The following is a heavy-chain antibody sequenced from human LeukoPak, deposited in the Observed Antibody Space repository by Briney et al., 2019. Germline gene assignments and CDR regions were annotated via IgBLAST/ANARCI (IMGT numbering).Heavy chain of an antibody. J-gene: IGHJ4*02. V-gene: IGHV1-2*02. CDR1: RYIFTSYY. D-gene: IGHD6-13*01. CDR3: ARDRGSSWYGDY. CDR2: INPNNGGT. Sequence: ASVKVSCKASRYIFTSYYIQWVRQAPGQGLEWMGWINPNNGGTKYAQKFQGRVTMTSDTSISTAYMELSRLRPDDTAVYYCARDRGSSWYGDYWGQGTLVTVSS.